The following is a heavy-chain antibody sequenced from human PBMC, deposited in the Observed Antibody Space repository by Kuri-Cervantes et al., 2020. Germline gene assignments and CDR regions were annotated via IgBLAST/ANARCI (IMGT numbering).Heavy chain of an antibody. J-gene: IGHJ4*02. CDR1: GYTFTSYG. CDR3: ARLYCRGGDCFALDT. Sequence: ASVKVSCKASGYTFTSYGISWVRQAPGHGLEWIGWTTSDTVNTKYAQKVHMRVAMTMDASTSTAYMELRSLRSDDTAVYYCARLYCRGGDCFALDTWGQGTQVTVSS. V-gene: IGHV1-18*01. D-gene: IGHD2-21*02. CDR2: TTSDTVNT.